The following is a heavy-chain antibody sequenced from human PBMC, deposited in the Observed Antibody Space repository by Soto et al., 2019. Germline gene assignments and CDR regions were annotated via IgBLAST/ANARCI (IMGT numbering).Heavy chain of an antibody. Sequence: HPGGSLRLSCVVTGFTFSSYSMNWVRQAPGKGLEWLSHISSSSTTIYYADSVKGRFTISRDNSKNTLYLQMNSLRADDTAVYYCAKREGYYDILTGSKPPDYWGQGTLVTVSS. D-gene: IGHD3-9*01. CDR2: ISSSSTTI. J-gene: IGHJ4*02. CDR1: GFTFSSYS. CDR3: AKREGYYDILTGSKPPDY. V-gene: IGHV3-48*01.